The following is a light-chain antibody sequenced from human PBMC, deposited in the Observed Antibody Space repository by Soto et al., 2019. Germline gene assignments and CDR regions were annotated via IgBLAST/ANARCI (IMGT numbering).Light chain of an antibody. CDR3: QQLKSYPRT. CDR1: QDISNY. V-gene: IGKV1-9*01. Sequence: DIQLTQSPSFLSASVEDRVTITCRASQDISNYLAWYQQRPGKAPKLLIYAASTLQSGVPSRFSGSGSGAEFTLTISSLQPEDFASYYCQQLKSYPRTFGQGTKVDIK. CDR2: AAS. J-gene: IGKJ1*01.